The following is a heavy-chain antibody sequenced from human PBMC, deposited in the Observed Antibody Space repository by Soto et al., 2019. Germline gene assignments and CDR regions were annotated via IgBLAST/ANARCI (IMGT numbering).Heavy chain of an antibody. CDR1: GGSISSYY. D-gene: IGHD3-10*01. J-gene: IGHJ5*02. CDR2: IYYSGST. V-gene: IGHV4-59*01. Sequence: NPSETLSLTCTVSGGSISSYYWSWIRQPPGKGLEWIGYIYYSGSTNYNPSLKSRVTISVDTSKNQFSLKLSSVTAADTAVYYCARDDPQLGRFEPWGQGTLVTVSS. CDR3: ARDDPQLGRFEP.